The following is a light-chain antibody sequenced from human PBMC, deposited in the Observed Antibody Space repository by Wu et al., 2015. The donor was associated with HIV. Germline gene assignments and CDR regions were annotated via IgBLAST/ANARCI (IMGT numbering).Light chain of an antibody. J-gene: IGKJ3*01. CDR1: QGIRNA. CDR3: QQFNSYPLT. V-gene: IGKV1-13*02. CDR2: YAS. Sequence: IQLTQSPSPLSASVGDRVTITCRASQGIRNALAWYQQQPGKAPKLLIYYASSLEGGVSSRFSGSGSGTDFTLTISNLQPEDFATYYCQQFNSYPLTFGPGTKVDLK.